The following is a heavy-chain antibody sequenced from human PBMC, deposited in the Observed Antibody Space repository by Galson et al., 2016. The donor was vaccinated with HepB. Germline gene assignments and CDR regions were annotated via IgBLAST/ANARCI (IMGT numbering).Heavy chain of an antibody. V-gene: IGHV3-21*01. CDR1: GFTFSNAW. CDR2: ISISSSYI. Sequence: SLRLSCAASGFTFSNAWMSWVRQSPGKGLEWVSSISISSSYIYYADSVKGRFTISRDNAKNSLYLQMNSLRAEDTAVYYCARGSYWLLQHGDYFDYWGQGTLVTVSS. CDR3: ARGSYWLLQHGDYFDY. D-gene: IGHD1-26*01. J-gene: IGHJ4*02.